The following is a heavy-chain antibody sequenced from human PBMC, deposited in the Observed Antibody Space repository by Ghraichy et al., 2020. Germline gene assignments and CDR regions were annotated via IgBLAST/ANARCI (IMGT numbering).Heavy chain of an antibody. J-gene: IGHJ4*02. CDR3: TKWGAQSGSYRFVDY. CDR1: GFTFSNSA. Sequence: GPLRLSCAASGFTFSNSAMDWVRQAPGKGLEWVSAVNGNADRTYYADSVKGRFTISRDNSKNTLYLQMNSLRVEDTALYYCTKWGAQSGSYRFVDYWGQGTLVTVSS. D-gene: IGHD1-26*01. V-gene: IGHV3-23*01. CDR2: VNGNADRT.